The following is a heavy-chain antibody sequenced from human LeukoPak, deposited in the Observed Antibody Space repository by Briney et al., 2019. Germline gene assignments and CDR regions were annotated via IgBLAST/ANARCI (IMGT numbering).Heavy chain of an antibody. CDR3: AKGINSWYWDS. CDR2: ISDSGGST. V-gene: IGHV3-23*01. J-gene: IGHJ4*02. CDR1: GFTFSSYA. D-gene: IGHD6-13*01. Sequence: GGSLRLSCAASGFTFSSYAMSWVRQAPGKGLEWVSGISDSGGSTYYADSVKGRFTISRDNSKNTLYLQMNSLRVEDTAVYYCAKGINSWYWDSWGQGTLVTVSS.